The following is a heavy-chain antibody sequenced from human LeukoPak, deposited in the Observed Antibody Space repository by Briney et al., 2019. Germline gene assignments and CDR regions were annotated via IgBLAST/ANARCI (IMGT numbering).Heavy chain of an antibody. CDR2: SDGGGSST. J-gene: IGHJ4*01. CDR3: ARGPGSSGGAYVGDY. Sequence: GGSLRLSCGASGFIFSTYGMHWVRQVPGKGLVWVSRSDGGGSSTSYADSVKGRFSISRDNAKSILYLQMNSLRAEDTAVYYCARGPGSSGGAYVGDYWGHGTLVTVSS. V-gene: IGHV3-74*01. CDR1: GFIFSTYG. D-gene: IGHD2-15*01.